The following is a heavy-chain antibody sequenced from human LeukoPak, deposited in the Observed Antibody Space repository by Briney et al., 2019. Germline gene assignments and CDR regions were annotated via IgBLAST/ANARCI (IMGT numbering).Heavy chain of an antibody. Sequence: GGSLRLSCAASGFTFSNYWMHWVRQAPGKGLVWVASIDTEGSSTLYADSVKGRFTISRDNAKNTVYLQVNSLRAEDTAVYYCARGIIVSVGMDYWGQGTLLTVSS. CDR2: IDTEGSST. CDR3: ARGIIVSVGMDY. J-gene: IGHJ4*02. V-gene: IGHV3-74*01. CDR1: GFTFSNYW. D-gene: IGHD5/OR15-5a*01.